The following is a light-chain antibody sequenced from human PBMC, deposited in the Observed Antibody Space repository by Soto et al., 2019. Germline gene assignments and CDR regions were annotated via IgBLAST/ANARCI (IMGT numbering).Light chain of an antibody. CDR2: DAS. CDR1: QDISNY. V-gene: IGKV1-33*01. J-gene: IGKJ1*01. Sequence: DIQMTQSPSSLSASVGDRVTITCQASQDISNYLNWYQQKPGKAPKLLIYDASNLETGVPSRFSGSGSGTDFTFTISSLQPEDIATYYCQQYVSYRTFGQGTKVDIK. CDR3: QQYVSYRT.